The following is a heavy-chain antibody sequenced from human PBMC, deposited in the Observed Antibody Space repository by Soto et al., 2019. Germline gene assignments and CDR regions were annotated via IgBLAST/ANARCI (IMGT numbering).Heavy chain of an antibody. CDR2: ISGSGNSI. CDR1: GFTFSSYA. CDR3: ARRAAAGRSFDY. V-gene: IGHV3-23*01. J-gene: IGHJ4*02. D-gene: IGHD6-13*01. Sequence: EVQLLESGGGLVQPGGSLRLSCAASGFTFSSYAMSWVRQAPGKGLEWVSAISGSGNSIYYADSVRGRFTVSRDNAKNSLFLQMNSLRAEDTAVYYCARRAAAGRSFDYWGLGTLVTVSS.